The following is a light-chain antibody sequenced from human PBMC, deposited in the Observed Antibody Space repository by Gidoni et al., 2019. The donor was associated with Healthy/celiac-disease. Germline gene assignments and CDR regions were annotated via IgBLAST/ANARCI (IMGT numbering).Light chain of an antibody. V-gene: IGKV1-NL1*01. Sequence: DIQMTQSPSSLAASVGDRVTTTCRASQGISNSLAWYQQKPGKAPKLLLYAAARLESGVPSRFSGSGSGTDYTLTISSLQPEDFATYYCQQYYSTPTFGGGTKVEIK. J-gene: IGKJ4*01. CDR2: AAA. CDR1: QGISNS. CDR3: QQYYSTPT.